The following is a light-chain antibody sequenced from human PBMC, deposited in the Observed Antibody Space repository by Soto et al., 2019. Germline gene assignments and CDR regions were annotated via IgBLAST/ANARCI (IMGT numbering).Light chain of an antibody. Sequence: DVVLTQTPLSLPVTPGEPASISCRSSRSLLDSADGNTYLDWFLQKPGQSPQLLIHTPSYRASGVPDRFSGSGSGNDFTLKISRVEAEDVGVYYCMQRIDFPPTFGQGTKVEIK. CDR2: TPS. V-gene: IGKV2-40*01. CDR3: MQRIDFPPT. J-gene: IGKJ1*01. CDR1: RSLLDSADGNTY.